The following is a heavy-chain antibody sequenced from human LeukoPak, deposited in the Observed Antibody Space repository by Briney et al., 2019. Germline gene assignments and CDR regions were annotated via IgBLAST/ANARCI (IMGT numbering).Heavy chain of an antibody. D-gene: IGHD6-13*01. Sequence: ASVKVSCKASGYTFTGYYMHWVRQAPGQGLEWMGWINPNSGGTNYAQKFQGRVTMTRDTSISTAYMELSRLRSDDTAAYYCARSPAAGEYFDYWGQGTLVSVSS. V-gene: IGHV1-2*02. CDR3: ARSPAAGEYFDY. CDR1: GYTFTGYY. CDR2: INPNSGGT. J-gene: IGHJ4*02.